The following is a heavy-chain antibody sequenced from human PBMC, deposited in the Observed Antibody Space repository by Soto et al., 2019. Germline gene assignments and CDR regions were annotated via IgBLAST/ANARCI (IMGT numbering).Heavy chain of an antibody. V-gene: IGHV3-30*18. CDR3: AKDVTRMPYYDFWSGYHNWFDP. D-gene: IGHD3-3*01. CDR2: ISYDGSNK. CDR1: GFTFSSYG. Sequence: QVQLVESGGGVVQPGRSLRLSCAASGFTFSSYGMHWVRQAPGKGLEWVAVISYDGSNKYYADSVKGRFTISRDNSKNTLYLQMNSLRAEDTAVYYCAKDVTRMPYYDFWSGYHNWFDPWGQGTLVTVSS. J-gene: IGHJ5*02.